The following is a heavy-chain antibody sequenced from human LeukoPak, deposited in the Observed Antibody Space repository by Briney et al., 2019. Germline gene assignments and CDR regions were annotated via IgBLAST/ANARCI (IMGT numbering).Heavy chain of an antibody. Sequence: KPSETLSLTCTVSGGSISSYYWSWIRQPAGKGLEWIGRIYTSGSTNYKPSLKSRVTMSVDTSKNQFSLKLSSVTAADTAVYYCARDGSAATVTIPYYYYYMDVWGKGTTVTVSS. V-gene: IGHV4-4*07. CDR2: IYTSGST. D-gene: IGHD4-11*01. CDR3: ARDGSAATVTIPYYYYYMDV. CDR1: GGSISSYY. J-gene: IGHJ6*03.